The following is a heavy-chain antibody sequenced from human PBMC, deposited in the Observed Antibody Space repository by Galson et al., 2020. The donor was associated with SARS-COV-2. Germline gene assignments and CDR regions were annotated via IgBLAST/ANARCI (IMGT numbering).Heavy chain of an antibody. Sequence: NSGGSLRLSCEASGFTFSRYTMNWVRQAPGKGLEWVSSISLASSNIYYADSVKGRFTISRDNAENSLNLQMNSLRVEDTAVYHCAREFYDVSTAYSSFDYWGQGILVTVSS. CDR3: AREFYDVSTAYSSFDY. J-gene: IGHJ4*02. CDR1: GFTFSRYT. CDR2: ISLASSNI. D-gene: IGHD3-9*01. V-gene: IGHV3-21*01.